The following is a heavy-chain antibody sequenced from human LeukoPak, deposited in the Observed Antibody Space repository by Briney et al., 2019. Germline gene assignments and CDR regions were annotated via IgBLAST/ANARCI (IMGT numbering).Heavy chain of an antibody. Sequence: ASVKVSCKASGYTFTSYAMHWVRQAPGQRLEWMGWINAGNGNTKYSQKFQGRVTMTRDTSTSTVYMELSSLRSEDTAVYYCARAPEVTLDYGDLGGYWGQGTLVTVSS. CDR3: ARAPEVTLDYGDLGGY. CDR1: GYTFTSYA. V-gene: IGHV1-3*01. J-gene: IGHJ4*02. CDR2: INAGNGNT. D-gene: IGHD4-17*01.